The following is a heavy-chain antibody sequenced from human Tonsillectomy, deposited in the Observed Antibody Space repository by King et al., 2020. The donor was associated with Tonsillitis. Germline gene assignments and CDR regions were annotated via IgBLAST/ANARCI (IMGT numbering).Heavy chain of an antibody. D-gene: IGHD3-9*01. J-gene: IGHJ5*02. Sequence: VQLQQWGAGLLKPSETLSLTCAVYGGSFSDYYWSWIRQPPGKGLEWIGEINHSGSTNYNPSLKSRVTISVNTSKNQFSLKLNSVTAAETAVYYCASRLRYFDWSFDPWGQGTLVTVSS. CDR1: GGSFSDYY. CDR3: ASRLRYFDWSFDP. CDR2: INHSGST. V-gene: IGHV4-34*01.